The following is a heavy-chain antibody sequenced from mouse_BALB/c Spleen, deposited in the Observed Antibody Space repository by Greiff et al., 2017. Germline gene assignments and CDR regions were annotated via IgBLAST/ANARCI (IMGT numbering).Heavy chain of an antibody. V-gene: IGHV5-6-2*01. CDR2: INSNGGST. CDR3: ARQGYGNYLYAMDY. Sequence: EVKLMESGGGLVKLGGSLKLSCAASGFTFSSYYMSWVRQTPEKRLELVAAINSNGGSTYYPDTVKGRFTISRDNAKNTLYLQMSSLKSEDTALYYCARQGYGNYLYAMDYWGQGTSVTVSS. CDR1: GFTFSSYY. J-gene: IGHJ4*01. D-gene: IGHD2-10*02.